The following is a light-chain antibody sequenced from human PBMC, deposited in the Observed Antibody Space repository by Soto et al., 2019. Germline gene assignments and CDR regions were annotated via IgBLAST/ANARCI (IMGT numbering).Light chain of an antibody. CDR3: SSYAGSSTYV. CDR2: EVT. V-gene: IGLV2-8*01. J-gene: IGLJ1*01. Sequence: QSALTQPPSASGSPGQSVTISCTGTSSDVGGYNYVAWFQQHPGKAPILMIYEVTKRPSGVPDRFSGSKSGNTASLTVSGLQAEDEADYYCSSYAGSSTYVFGTGTKVTVL. CDR1: SSDVGGYNY.